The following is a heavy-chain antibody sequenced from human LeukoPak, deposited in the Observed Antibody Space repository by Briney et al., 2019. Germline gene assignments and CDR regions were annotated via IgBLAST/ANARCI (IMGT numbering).Heavy chain of an antibody. D-gene: IGHD3-22*01. Sequence: PGGSLRVSCAASGFTFSSDWMHCVRQAPGKGLVWVSCINTDGSTTSYADSVKGRFTISRDNAKNTLYLQMNSLRAEDTAVYYCARGYYDSSGYRAGMDVWGQGTTVTVPS. J-gene: IGHJ6*02. V-gene: IGHV3-74*01. CDR3: ARGYYDSSGYRAGMDV. CDR1: GFTFSSDW. CDR2: INTDGSTT.